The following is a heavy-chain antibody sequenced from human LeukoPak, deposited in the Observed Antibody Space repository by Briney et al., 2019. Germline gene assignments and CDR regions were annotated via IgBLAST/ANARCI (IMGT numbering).Heavy chain of an antibody. CDR2: MNPNSGNT. CDR3: ARRPYDYVWGSYRCTYDY. CDR1: GGTFSSYA. D-gene: IGHD3-16*02. V-gene: IGHV1-8*02. J-gene: IGHJ4*02. Sequence: ASVKVSCKASGGTFSSYAISWVRQATGQGLEWMGWMNPNSGNTGYAQKFQGRVTMTRNTSISTTYMELSSLRSEDTAVYYCARRPYDYVWGSYRCTYDYWGQGTLVTVSS.